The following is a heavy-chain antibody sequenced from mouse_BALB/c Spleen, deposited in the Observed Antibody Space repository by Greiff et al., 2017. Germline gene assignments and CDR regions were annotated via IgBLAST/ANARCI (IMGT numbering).Heavy chain of an antibody. CDR2: ISSGGSYT. V-gene: IGHV5-6-4*01. Sequence: EVKLVESGGGLVKPGGSLKLSCAASGFTFSSYTMSWVRQTPEKRLEWVATISSGGSYTYYPDSVKGRFTISRDNAKNTLYLQMSSLKSEDTAMYYCTRDGDYYGSSYPYYAMDYWGQGTSVTVSS. CDR3: TRDGDYYGSSYPYYAMDY. J-gene: IGHJ4*01. D-gene: IGHD1-1*01. CDR1: GFTFSSYT.